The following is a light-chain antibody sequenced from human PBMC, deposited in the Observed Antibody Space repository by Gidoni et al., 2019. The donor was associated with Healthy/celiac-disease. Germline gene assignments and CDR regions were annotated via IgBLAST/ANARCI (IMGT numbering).Light chain of an antibody. V-gene: IGKV1-39*01. CDR2: AAS. J-gene: IGKJ2*01. CDR3: QQSYSTPYT. CDR1: QSISSY. Sequence: DIQMTQSPSSLSASVGDRVTITCRASQSISSYLNWYQQKPWKAPKLLIYAASSLQSGVPSRFSGRGSGTDFTLTISSLQPEDFAPYYCQQSYSTPYTFGQGTKLEIK.